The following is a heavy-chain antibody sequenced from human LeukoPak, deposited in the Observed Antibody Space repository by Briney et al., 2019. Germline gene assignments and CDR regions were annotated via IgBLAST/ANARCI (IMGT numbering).Heavy chain of an antibody. Sequence: GRSLRLSCAASRFTFSSYAMHWVRQAPGKGLGWVAVIWSDGNNKYYADSVKGRFTISRDNSKNTLYLQMNSLRAEDTAVYFCARETSGHHDYWGQGTLVTVSS. CDR3: ARETSGHHDY. CDR2: IWSDGNNK. CDR1: RFTFSSYA. D-gene: IGHD3-10*01. V-gene: IGHV3-33*01. J-gene: IGHJ4*02.